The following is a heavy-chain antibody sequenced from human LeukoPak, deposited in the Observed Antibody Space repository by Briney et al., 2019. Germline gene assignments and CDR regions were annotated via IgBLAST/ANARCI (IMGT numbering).Heavy chain of an antibody. CDR1: GGTFSSYA. CDR3: ARGLVLGVVIIPVAFDI. D-gene: IGHD3-3*01. Sequence: ASVRVSCKASGGTFSSYAISWVRQAPGQGLEWMGGIIPIFGTANYAQKFQGRVTITADESTSTAYMELSSLRSEDTAVYYCARGLVLGVVIIPVAFDIWGQGTMVTVSS. CDR2: IIPIFGTA. J-gene: IGHJ3*02. V-gene: IGHV1-69*13.